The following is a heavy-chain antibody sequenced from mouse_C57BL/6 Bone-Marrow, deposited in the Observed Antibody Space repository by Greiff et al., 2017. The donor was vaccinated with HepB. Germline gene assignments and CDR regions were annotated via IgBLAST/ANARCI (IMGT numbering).Heavy chain of an antibody. CDR1: GYTFTSYW. CDR3: ARSFITTVPPDY. D-gene: IGHD1-1*01. Sequence: QVHVKQPGAELVKPGASVKLSCKASGYTFTSYWMQWVKQRPGQGLEWIGEIDPSDSYTNYNQKFKGKATLTVDTSSSTAYMQLSSLTSEDSAVYYCARSFITTVPPDYWGQGTTLTVSS. J-gene: IGHJ2*01. V-gene: IGHV1-50*01. CDR2: IDPSDSYT.